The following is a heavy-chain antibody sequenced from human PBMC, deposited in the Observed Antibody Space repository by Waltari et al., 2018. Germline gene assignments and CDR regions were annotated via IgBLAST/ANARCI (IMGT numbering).Heavy chain of an antibody. D-gene: IGHD3-22*01. V-gene: IGHV4-59*01. CDR2: IYYSGNT. Sequence: QVQLQESGPGLVKPSETLSLTCTVSGGSISSYYWSWIRQPPGKGLEWIGYIYYSGNTTYNPSLKGRVTISVDTSKNQFSLNLSSVTAADTAVYYCARASSPDYYDSSGYYDYWGQGTLVTVSS. J-gene: IGHJ4*02. CDR1: GGSISSYY. CDR3: ARASSPDYYDSSGYYDY.